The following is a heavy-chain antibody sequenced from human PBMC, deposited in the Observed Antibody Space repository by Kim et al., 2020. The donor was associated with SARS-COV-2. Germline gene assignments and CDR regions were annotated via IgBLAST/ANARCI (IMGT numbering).Heavy chain of an antibody. CDR2: IYYSGST. CDR1: GGSISSSSYY. J-gene: IGHJ6*02. V-gene: IGHV4-39*01. D-gene: IGHD6-13*01. CDR3: ARRIVAGAGGGAHYGMDV. Sequence: SETLSLTCTVSGGSISSSSYYWGWIRQPPGKGLEWIGSIYYSGSTYYNPSLKSRVTISVDTSKNQFSLKLSSVTAADTAVYYCARRIVAGAGGGAHYGMDVWGQGTPVTVSS.